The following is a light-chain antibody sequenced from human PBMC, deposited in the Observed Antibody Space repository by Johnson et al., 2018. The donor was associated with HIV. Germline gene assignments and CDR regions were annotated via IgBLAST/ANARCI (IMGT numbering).Light chain of an antibody. CDR1: NSNIGNNY. CDR3: ETWDSSLSGYYV. CDR2: DNN. Sequence: QSVLTQPPSVSAAPGQKVTISCSGSNSNIGNNYVSWYQQLPGTAPKLLIYDNNKRTSGIPDRFSGSKSGTSATLGITGLQTGDEADYYCETWDSSLSGYYVFGTGTKLTVL. V-gene: IGLV1-51*01. J-gene: IGLJ1*01.